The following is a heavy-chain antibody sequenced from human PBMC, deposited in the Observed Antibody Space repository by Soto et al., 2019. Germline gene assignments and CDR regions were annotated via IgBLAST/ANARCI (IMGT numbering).Heavy chain of an antibody. CDR3: ARDIVVVTAMLGMDV. CDR2: INAGNGNT. J-gene: IGHJ6*02. V-gene: IGHV1-3*01. CDR1: GYTFTSYA. D-gene: IGHD2-21*02. Sequence: GASVKVSCKASGYTFTSYAMHWVRQAPGQRLEWMGWINAGNGNTKYSQKFQGRVTITRDTSASTAYMELSSLRSEDTAVYYCARDIVVVTAMLGMDVWGQGTTVTVSS.